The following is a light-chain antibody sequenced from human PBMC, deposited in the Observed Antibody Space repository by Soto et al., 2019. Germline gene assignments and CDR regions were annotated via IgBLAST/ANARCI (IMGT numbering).Light chain of an antibody. V-gene: IGLV2-14*01. J-gene: IGLJ3*02. CDR3: SSYTSTNTWV. Sequence: QSVLTQPASVSGSPGQSITISCTGTTSDVGAYNYVSWYQQHPDKAPKLVIYEVRNRPSGISDRFSGSKSGNTASLTISGLQAEDEADYYCSSYTSTNTWVLGGGTKLTVL. CDR2: EVR. CDR1: TSDVGAYNY.